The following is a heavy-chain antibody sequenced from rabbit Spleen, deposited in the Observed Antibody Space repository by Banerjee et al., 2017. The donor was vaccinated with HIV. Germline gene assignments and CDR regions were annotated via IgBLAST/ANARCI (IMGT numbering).Heavy chain of an antibody. CDR3: ARDSGSSFSSYGMDL. CDR2: IDTGGSAFT. Sequence: QQQLVESGGGLVQPGGSLTLTCTASGVSFSSNYYMCWVRQAPGKGLEWIACIDTGGSAFTYFASWAKGRFTISKTSSTTVTLQMTSLTAADTATYFCARDSGSSFSSYGMDLWGPGTLVTVS. J-gene: IGHJ6*01. CDR1: GVSFSSNYY. D-gene: IGHD8-1*01. V-gene: IGHV1S45*01.